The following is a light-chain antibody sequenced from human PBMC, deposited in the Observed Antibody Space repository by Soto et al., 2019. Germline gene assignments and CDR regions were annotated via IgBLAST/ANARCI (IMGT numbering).Light chain of an antibody. CDR2: GAS. V-gene: IGKV3-20*01. CDR1: QRVSSSY. J-gene: IGKJ1*01. Sequence: EIVLTQSPDTLSLSPGERATLSCRASQRVSSSYLAWYQQKPGQAPRLLIYGASSRATGIADRFSGSVSGTDFALTISRLEPEDFAVHYCHQYGDSPPWTFGQGTKVEIK. CDR3: HQYGDSPPWT.